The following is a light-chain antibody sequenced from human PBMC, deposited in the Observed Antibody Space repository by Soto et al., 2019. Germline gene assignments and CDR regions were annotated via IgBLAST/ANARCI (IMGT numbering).Light chain of an antibody. Sequence: EIVLTQSPGTLSLSPGERATLSCRASQSVSSSYLAWYQQKPGQAPRLFIYGASSRATGIPDRFSGSGSGTDFTLTISRLEPEDFAVYYCQQFDTSPPSTFGQGTRLEIK. J-gene: IGKJ5*01. CDR1: QSVSSSY. CDR2: GAS. CDR3: QQFDTSPPST. V-gene: IGKV3-20*01.